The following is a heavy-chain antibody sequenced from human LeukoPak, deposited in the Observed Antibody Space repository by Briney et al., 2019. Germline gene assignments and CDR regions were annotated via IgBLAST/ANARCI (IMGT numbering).Heavy chain of an antibody. V-gene: IGHV4-59*08. J-gene: IGHJ4*02. D-gene: IGHD2-2*01. CDR1: GGSISSYY. CDR2: IYYSGST. Sequence: SETLSLTCTVSGGSISSYYWSWIRQPPGKGLEWIGYIYYSGSTNYNPSLKSRVTISVDTSKNQFSLKLSSVTAADTAVYYCARLIKYRRVARNFDYWGQGTLVTVSS. CDR3: ARLIKYRRVARNFDY.